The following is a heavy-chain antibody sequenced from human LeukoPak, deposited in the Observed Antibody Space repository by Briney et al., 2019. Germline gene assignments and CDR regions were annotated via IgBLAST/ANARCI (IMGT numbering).Heavy chain of an antibody. V-gene: IGHV1-2*02. Sequence: ASVKVSCKASGYTFTGYYMHWVRQAPGQGLEWMGWINPNSGGTNYAQKFQGRVTMTRDTSISTAYMELSRLRSDDTAVYYCAREQEAAAGPGYYWGQGTLVTVSS. J-gene: IGHJ4*02. CDR2: INPNSGGT. D-gene: IGHD6-13*01. CDR3: AREQEAAAGPGYY. CDR1: GYTFTGYY.